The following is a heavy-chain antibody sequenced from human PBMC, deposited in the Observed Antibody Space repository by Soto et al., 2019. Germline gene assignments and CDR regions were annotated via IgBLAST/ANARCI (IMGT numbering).Heavy chain of an antibody. Sequence: SETLSLTCTVSGGSITGFYWSWIRQPLGKGLEWIGYIHYSGSVDYNPSLKSRVTISVDTSKNQFSLKLTSVTAADTAVYYCARGAYFGPNWFDPLGQGTLVTVSS. CDR2: IHYSGSV. CDR1: GGSITGFY. D-gene: IGHD3-10*01. CDR3: ARGAYFGPNWFDP. J-gene: IGHJ5*01. V-gene: IGHV4-59*01.